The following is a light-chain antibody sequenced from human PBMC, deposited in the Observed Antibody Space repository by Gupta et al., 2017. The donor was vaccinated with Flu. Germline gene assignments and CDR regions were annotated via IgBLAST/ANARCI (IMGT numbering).Light chain of an antibody. J-gene: IGKJ2*01. Sequence: EIVLTQSPATLSLSPGERATLSCRASQSVSSYLAWYQQKPGQAPRILIYDASNRATGIKVRFSGSGSGTDFTLTSRRLENEDFDGYYHQHRSTRIFGQGTKVEIK. V-gene: IGKV3-11*01. CDR2: DAS. CDR3: QHRSTRI. CDR1: QSVSSY.